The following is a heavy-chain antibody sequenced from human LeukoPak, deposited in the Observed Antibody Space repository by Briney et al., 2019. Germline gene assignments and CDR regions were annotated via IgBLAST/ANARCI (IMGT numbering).Heavy chain of an antibody. CDR2: INPNSGGT. D-gene: IGHD4-11*01. CDR3: ARETATVTTAFDI. Sequence: ASVKVSRKASGYIFTGYYIHWVRQAPGQGLEWMGWINPNSGGTNYAQKFQGRVTMTRATSISTAYMELTRLTSDDTAVYYCARETATVTTAFDIWGQGTMVTVSS. V-gene: IGHV1-2*02. CDR1: GYIFTGYY. J-gene: IGHJ3*02.